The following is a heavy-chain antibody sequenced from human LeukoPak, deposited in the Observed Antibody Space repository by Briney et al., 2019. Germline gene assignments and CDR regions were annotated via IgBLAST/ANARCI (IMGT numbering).Heavy chain of an antibody. CDR3: AKRGDGSSWPGFDY. Sequence: GGSLRLSCAASGFTFSSSAMNWVRHAPGKGLEWVSSISGSSDSIYYAESAKGRSTISRDNYENTLYIKMNSLRTEDTAVYYCAKRGDGSSWPGFDYWGQGTLVTVSS. J-gene: IGHJ4*02. D-gene: IGHD6-13*01. V-gene: IGHV3-23*01. CDR2: ISGSSDSI. CDR1: GFTFSSSA.